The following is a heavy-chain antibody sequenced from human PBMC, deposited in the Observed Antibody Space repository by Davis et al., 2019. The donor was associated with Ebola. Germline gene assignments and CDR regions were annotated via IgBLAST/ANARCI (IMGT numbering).Heavy chain of an antibody. CDR1: GYTFTSYG. CDR2: ISAYNGNT. J-gene: IGHJ6*02. D-gene: IGHD2-15*01. CDR3: AGRYCSGGSCYSRGYYYYGMEV. Sequence: ASVKVSCKASGYTFTSYGISWVRQAPGQGLEWMGWISAYNGNTNYAQKLQGRVTMTTDTSTSTAYMELRSLRSDDTAVYYCAGRYCSGGSCYSRGYYYYGMEVWGQGTTVTVSS. V-gene: IGHV1-18*01.